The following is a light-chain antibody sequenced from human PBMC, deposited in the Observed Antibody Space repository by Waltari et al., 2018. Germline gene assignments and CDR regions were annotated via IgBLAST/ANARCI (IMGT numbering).Light chain of an antibody. Sequence: IQLTLSPSSLSASVGDRATITCRASQDIAGYLACYQQRPGKAPILLLFVSSTLQSAVPSRFSGSGSGTVFTLSISSLQPEDFATYYCQQLHTYPLPFGGATTVNI. CDR2: VSS. V-gene: IGKV1-9*01. CDR3: QQLHTYPLP. CDR1: QDIAGY. J-gene: IGKJ4*01.